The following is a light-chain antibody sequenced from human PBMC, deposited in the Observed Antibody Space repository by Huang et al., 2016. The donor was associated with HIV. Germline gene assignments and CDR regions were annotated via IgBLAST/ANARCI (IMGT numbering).Light chain of an antibody. CDR3: QQSYGRPLT. CDR2: AAS. Sequence: DLHMTQSPSSLSASVGDRVTITCRANQSISSYLNWYQQKPGKGPKFLIYAASILQSGGTSRFSGSGSGTDCTLTISGLQREDFATYFCQQSYGRPLTFGGGTKVEI. J-gene: IGKJ4*01. V-gene: IGKV1-39*01. CDR1: QSISSY.